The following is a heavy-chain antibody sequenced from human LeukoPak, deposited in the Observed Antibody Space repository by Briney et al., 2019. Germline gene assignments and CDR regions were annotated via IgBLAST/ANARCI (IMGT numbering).Heavy chain of an antibody. J-gene: IGHJ3*02. D-gene: IGHD5-12*01. CDR2: ISAYNGNT. V-gene: IGHV1-18*01. Sequence: ASVKISCKASGYTFTSYGISCVRQAPVQGLEWMGWISAYNGNTNYAQKLQGTVTMTTDTSTSTAYMELRSLRSDATAVYYCARDRLVVATIGLSAFDIWGQGTMVTVSS. CDR1: GYTFTSYG. CDR3: ARDRLVVATIGLSAFDI.